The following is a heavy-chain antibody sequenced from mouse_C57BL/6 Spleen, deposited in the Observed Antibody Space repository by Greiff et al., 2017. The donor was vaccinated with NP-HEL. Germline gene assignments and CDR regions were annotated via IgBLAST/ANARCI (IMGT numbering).Heavy chain of an antibody. CDR2: INPSTGGT. D-gene: IGHD1-1*01. Sequence: VQLQQSGPELVKPGASVKISCKASGYSFTGYYMNWVKRSPEKSLEWIGEINPSTGGTTYNQKFKAKATLTVDKSSSTAYMQLKSLTSEDSAVYYCARSGGSSHWYFDVWGTGTTVTVSS. CDR1: GYSFTGYY. CDR3: ARSGGSSHWYFDV. J-gene: IGHJ1*03. V-gene: IGHV1-42*01.